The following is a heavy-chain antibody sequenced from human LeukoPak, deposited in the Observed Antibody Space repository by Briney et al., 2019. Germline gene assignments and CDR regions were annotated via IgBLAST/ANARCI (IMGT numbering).Heavy chain of an antibody. D-gene: IGHD2-8*02. J-gene: IGHJ5*02. Sequence: PGGSLRLARSVSGSRVSDYYTSCARQHPGGGLGWVGPIRDRGEAFNADFARGGFATSRDESENTLYLQRNSLRVEDTAVYFFARDRAANQYWVDFDPWGQGTPVIVSS. CDR3: ARDRAANQYWVDFDP. CDR1: GSRVSDYY. V-gene: IGHV3-66*01. CDR2: IRDRGEA.